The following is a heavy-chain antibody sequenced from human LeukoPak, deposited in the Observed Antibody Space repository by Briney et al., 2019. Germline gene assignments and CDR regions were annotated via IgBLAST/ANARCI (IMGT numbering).Heavy chain of an antibody. Sequence: KPGGSLRLSCAASGFTFSSYSMSWVRQAPGKGLEWVANIKQDGSEKYYVDSVKGRFTISRDNAKNSLYLQMNSLRAEDTAVCYCARSESPIAAAGPSDYWGQGTLVTVSS. J-gene: IGHJ4*02. CDR2: IKQDGSEK. V-gene: IGHV3-7*01. CDR1: GFTFSSYS. D-gene: IGHD6-13*01. CDR3: ARSESPIAAAGPSDY.